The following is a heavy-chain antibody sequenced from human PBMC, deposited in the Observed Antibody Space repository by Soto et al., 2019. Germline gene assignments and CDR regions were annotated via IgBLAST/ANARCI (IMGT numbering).Heavy chain of an antibody. J-gene: IGHJ6*02. Sequence: GGSLRLSCAASGFTFSSYGMHWVRQAPGKGLEWVAVISYDGSNKYYADSVKGRFTISRDNSKNTLYLQMNSLRAEDTAVYYCAKGLSGGYYYYGMDVWGQGTTAT. CDR1: GFTFSSYG. CDR2: ISYDGSNK. D-gene: IGHD3-10*01. V-gene: IGHV3-30*18. CDR3: AKGLSGGYYYYGMDV.